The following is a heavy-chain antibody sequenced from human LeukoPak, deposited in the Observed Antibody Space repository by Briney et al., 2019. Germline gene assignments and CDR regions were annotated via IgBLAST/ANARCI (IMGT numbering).Heavy chain of an antibody. CDR1: GFTFSSYW. CDR3: ARGQYCSGGSCYRAFDY. CDR2: INSDGSST. V-gene: IGHV3-74*01. J-gene: IGHJ4*02. Sequence: GGSLRLSCAASGFTFSSYWMHWVRQAPGKGLVWVSRINSDGSSTSYADSVKGRFTISRDNAKNTLYLQMNSLRAEDTAVYYCARGQYCSGGSCYRAFDYWGQGALVTVSS. D-gene: IGHD2-15*01.